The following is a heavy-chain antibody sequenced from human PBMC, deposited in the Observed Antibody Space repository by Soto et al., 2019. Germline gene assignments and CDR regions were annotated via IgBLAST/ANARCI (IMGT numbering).Heavy chain of an antibody. Sequence: EVQLLESGGGLVEPGGSLRLSCAASGFTFSSYAMSWVRQAPGKGLEWVSAISGSGGSTYYAHSVKGRFTISRDNSKNTLYLQVGSLRAEDTAVYYCAKGFKPGYCITTSCWMDAWGQGTTVTVSS. D-gene: IGHD2-2*03. CDR3: AKGFKPGYCITTSCWMDA. V-gene: IGHV3-23*01. CDR2: ISGSGGST. J-gene: IGHJ6*02. CDR1: GFTFSSYA.